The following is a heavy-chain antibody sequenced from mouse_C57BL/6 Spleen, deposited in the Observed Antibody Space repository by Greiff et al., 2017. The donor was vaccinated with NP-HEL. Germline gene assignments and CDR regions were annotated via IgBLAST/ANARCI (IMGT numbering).Heavy chain of an antibody. CDR3: ARWLLRGYYAMDY. CDR2: IDPNSGGT. V-gene: IGHV1-72*01. CDR1: GYTFTSYW. Sequence: VKLVESGAELVKPGASVKLSCKASGYTFTSYWMHWVKQRPGRGLEWIGRIDPNSGGTKYNEKFKSKATLTVDKPSSTAYMQLSSLTSEDSAVYYCARWLLRGYYAMDYWGQGTSVTVSS. D-gene: IGHD2-3*01. J-gene: IGHJ4*01.